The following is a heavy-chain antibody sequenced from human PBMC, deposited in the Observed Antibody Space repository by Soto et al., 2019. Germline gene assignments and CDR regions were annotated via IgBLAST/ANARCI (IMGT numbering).Heavy chain of an antibody. Sequence: SVKVSCKASGFTFTSSAMQWVRQARGQRLEWIGWIVVGSGNTNYAQKFQERVTITRDMSTSTAYMELSSLRSEDTAVYYCAAGIMTTVTTLDYWGQGTLVTVSS. D-gene: IGHD4-17*01. V-gene: IGHV1-58*02. CDR2: IVVGSGNT. CDR3: AAGIMTTVTTLDY. J-gene: IGHJ4*02. CDR1: GFTFTSSA.